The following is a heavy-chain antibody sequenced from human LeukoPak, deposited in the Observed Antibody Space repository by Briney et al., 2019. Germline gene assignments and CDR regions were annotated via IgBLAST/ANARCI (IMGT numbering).Heavy chain of an antibody. CDR3: ARHNVDDFWSGYYPKYYYYYMDV. CDR2: IYYSGST. CDR1: VGSISSSRCS. D-gene: IGHD3-3*01. Sequence: PSETLSLTCTVSVGSISSSRCSWGWIRQPPGKGLEWIGTIYYSGSTSYNPSRKSRVTISVDTSKNQFSLKLSCVTAADTAVYYCARHNVDDFWSGYYPKYYYYYMDVWGKGTTVTVSS. V-gene: IGHV4-39*01. J-gene: IGHJ6*03.